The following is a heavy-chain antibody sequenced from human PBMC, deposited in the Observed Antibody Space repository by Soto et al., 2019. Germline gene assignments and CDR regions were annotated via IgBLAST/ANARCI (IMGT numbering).Heavy chain of an antibody. V-gene: IGHV4-30-4*01. D-gene: IGHD6-13*01. CDR1: GGSISSGDYY. Sequence: SETLSLTCTVSGGSISSGDYYWSWIRQPPGKGLEWIGYIYYSGSTYYNPSLKSRVTISVDTSKNQFSLKLSSVTAADTAVYYCARVELEQQLAPLDYWGQGTLVTVSS. J-gene: IGHJ4*02. CDR3: ARVELEQQLAPLDY. CDR2: IYYSGST.